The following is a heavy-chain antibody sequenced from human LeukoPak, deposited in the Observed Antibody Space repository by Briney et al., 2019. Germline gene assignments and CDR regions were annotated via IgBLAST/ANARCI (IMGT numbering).Heavy chain of an antibody. J-gene: IGHJ5*02. CDR1: GYTLTELS. CDR2: FDPEDGET. CDR3: ATAPNYYGSGSYIGWFDP. V-gene: IGHV1-24*01. D-gene: IGHD3-10*01. Sequence: RASVKVSCKVSGYTLTELSMHWVRQAPGKGPEWMGGFDPEDGETIYAQKFQGRVTMTEDTSTDTAYMELSSLRSEDTAVYYCATAPNYYGSGSYIGWFDPWGQGTLVTVSS.